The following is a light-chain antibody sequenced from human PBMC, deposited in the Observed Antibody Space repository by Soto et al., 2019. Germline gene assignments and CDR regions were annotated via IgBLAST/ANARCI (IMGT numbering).Light chain of an antibody. CDR1: SSDIGAYNY. J-gene: IGLJ2*01. Sequence: VLTQPASVSGSPGQSITISCTGTSSDIGAYNYVSWYQQHPGKAPKLMIYDVNIRPSGVSNRFSGSKSGNTASLTISGLQAEDEADYYCTSWTTSTTMIFGGGTKVTVL. V-gene: IGLV2-14*03. CDR2: DVN. CDR3: TSWTTSTTMI.